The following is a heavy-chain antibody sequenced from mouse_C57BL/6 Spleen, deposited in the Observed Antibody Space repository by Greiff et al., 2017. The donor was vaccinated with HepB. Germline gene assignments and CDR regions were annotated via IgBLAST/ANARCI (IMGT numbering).Heavy chain of an antibody. CDR3: ARSTMMTTMVNYAMDY. V-gene: IGHV1-4*01. Sequence: VQLQQSGAELARPGASVKMSCKASGYTFTSYTMHWVKQRPGQGLEWIGYINPSSGYTKYNQKFKDKATLTADKSSSTAYMQLSSLTYEDSAVYYYARSTMMTTMVNYAMDYLGQVTSVTVSS. J-gene: IGHJ4*01. D-gene: IGHD2-4*01. CDR1: GYTFTSYT. CDR2: INPSSGYT.